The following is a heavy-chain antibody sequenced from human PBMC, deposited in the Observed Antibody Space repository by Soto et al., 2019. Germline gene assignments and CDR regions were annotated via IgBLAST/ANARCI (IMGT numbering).Heavy chain of an antibody. Sequence: ASVKVSCKASGYTFTSYDINWVRQATGQGLEWMGWMNPNSGNTGYAQKFQGRVTMTRNTSISTAYMELSSLRSEDTAVYYCARGFPDIWSGQIYGMDVWGQGTTVTVSS. J-gene: IGHJ6*02. CDR2: MNPNSGNT. D-gene: IGHD3-3*01. V-gene: IGHV1-8*01. CDR1: GYTFTSYD. CDR3: ARGFPDIWSGQIYGMDV.